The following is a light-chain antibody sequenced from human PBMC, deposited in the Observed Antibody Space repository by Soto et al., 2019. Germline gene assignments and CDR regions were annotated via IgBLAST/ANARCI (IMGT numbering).Light chain of an antibody. V-gene: IGLV1-44*01. CDR2: SND. J-gene: IGLJ1*01. CDR1: SSNIGSNS. CDR3: AAWDDSLNGYV. Sequence: QSVLTQPPSASGTPGQRVTISCSGSSSNIGSNSVNWYQQLPGTAPKLLIYSNDRRPSGVPDRFSGSKSGTSASLAISGLQSEDEADYYCAAWDDSLNGYVFGTGTKLTLL.